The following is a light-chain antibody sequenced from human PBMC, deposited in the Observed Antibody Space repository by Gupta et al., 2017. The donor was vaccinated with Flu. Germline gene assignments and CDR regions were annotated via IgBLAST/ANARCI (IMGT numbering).Light chain of an antibody. CDR2: DAS. CDR3: QQRGNWPPVT. CDR1: QTVSTY. Sequence: ESVLTQSPATLSLSPGERATLSCRASQTVSTYLMWYQQKPGQAPRLLIYDASNRATGVPARFSGSGSGTDFTLTISSLEPEDFAVYYCQQRGNWPPVTFGQGTRLEIK. V-gene: IGKV3-11*01. J-gene: IGKJ5*01.